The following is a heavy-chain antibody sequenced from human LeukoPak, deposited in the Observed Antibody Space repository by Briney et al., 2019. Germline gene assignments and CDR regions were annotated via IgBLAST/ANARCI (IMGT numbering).Heavy chain of an antibody. V-gene: IGHV4-59*08. Sequence: PSETLSLTCTVSGGSISSYYWSWIRQPPGKGLEWIGYIYYSGSTNYNPSLKSRVTISVDTSKNQFSLKLSSVTAADTAVYYCARLGGEVEMATGVDYWGQGTLVTVSS. CDR3: ARLGGEVEMATGVDY. J-gene: IGHJ4*02. CDR2: IYYSGST. D-gene: IGHD5-24*01. CDR1: GGSISSYY.